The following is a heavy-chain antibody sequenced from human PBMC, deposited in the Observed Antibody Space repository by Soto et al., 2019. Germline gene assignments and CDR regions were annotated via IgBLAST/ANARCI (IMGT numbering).Heavy chain of an antibody. CDR3: AKGVAAWGFFDY. V-gene: IGHV3-9*01. Sequence: EVQLVESGGGLVQPGRSLRLSCAASGFTFDDYAMHWVRQAPGKGLEWVSGISWNSGSIGYADSVKGRFTISRDNAKNSLYLQMNSLRAEDTALYYCAKGVAAWGFFDYGGQGTLVTVSS. CDR2: ISWNSGSI. J-gene: IGHJ4*02. D-gene: IGHD2-15*01. CDR1: GFTFDDYA.